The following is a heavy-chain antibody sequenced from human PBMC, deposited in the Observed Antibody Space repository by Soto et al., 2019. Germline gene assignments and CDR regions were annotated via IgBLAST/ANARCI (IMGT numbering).Heavy chain of an antibody. CDR3: ARDRGDSFYYDSSGYYDY. V-gene: IGHV4-59*01. D-gene: IGHD3-22*01. Sequence: SETLSLTCTVSGGSISNYYWSWIRQSPGKGLEWIAYIYYSGSTNYNPSLKSRVTISVDTSKNQFSLKLSSVTAADTAVYYCARDRGDSFYYDSSGYYDYWGQGTLVTVSS. CDR1: GGSISNYY. CDR2: IYYSGST. J-gene: IGHJ4*02.